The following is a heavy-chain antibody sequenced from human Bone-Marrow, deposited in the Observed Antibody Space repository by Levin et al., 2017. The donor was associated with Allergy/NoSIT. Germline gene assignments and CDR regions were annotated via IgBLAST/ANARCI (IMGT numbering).Heavy chain of an antibody. V-gene: IGHV3-23*01. CDR2: INSGGTGT. D-gene: IGHD6-13*01. Sequence: GESLKISCAASGFTFNSYAMNWVRQAPGKGLEWVSSINSGGTGTYYADSVKGRFTISRDNSKSTLSLQMDSLPAEDTGLYFCAGCRVEPTAPGWCKWVDPWGQGTLVTVSS. J-gene: IGHJ5*02. CDR1: GFTFNSYA. CDR3: AGCRVEPTAPGWCKWVDP.